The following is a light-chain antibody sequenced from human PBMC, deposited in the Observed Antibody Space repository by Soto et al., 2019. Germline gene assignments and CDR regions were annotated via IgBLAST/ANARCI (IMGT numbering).Light chain of an antibody. CDR2: GAS. Sequence: EIVLTQSPGTLSLSPGERATLSCMASQSVSSSYLAWYQQKPGQTPRLLIYGASSRATGIPDRFSGSGSGTDFTLTVSRLEPEDFAVYYCQQYGGSPTWTFGQGTKVEIK. J-gene: IGKJ1*01. CDR3: QQYGGSPTWT. V-gene: IGKV3-20*01. CDR1: QSVSSSY.